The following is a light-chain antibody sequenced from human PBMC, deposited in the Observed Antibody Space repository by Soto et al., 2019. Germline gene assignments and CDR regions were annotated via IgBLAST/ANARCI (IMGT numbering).Light chain of an antibody. Sequence: QLTQSPSSLSASVGDRVTITCRASQGISSNLVWYQQKSGKAPKLLLSAASTLHSGVPSRFSGSGSETDFTLPIASLQPEDFATYYCQQRHSYPIPFGQGTRLEIK. CDR1: QGISSN. J-gene: IGKJ5*01. CDR2: AAS. CDR3: QQRHSYPIP. V-gene: IGKV1-9*01.